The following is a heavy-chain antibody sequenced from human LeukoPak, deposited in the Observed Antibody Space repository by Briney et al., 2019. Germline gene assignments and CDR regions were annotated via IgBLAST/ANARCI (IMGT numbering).Heavy chain of an antibody. CDR2: ISGSGGST. CDR1: GFAFSSYG. V-gene: IGHV3-23*01. Sequence: GGSLRLSRAASGFAFSSYGMSWVRQAPGKGLEWVSAISGSGGSTCYADSVKGRFTISRDNSKNTLYLQMNSLRAEDTAVYYCAKFRIAAAGYDYWGQGTLVTVSS. CDR3: AKFRIAAAGYDY. D-gene: IGHD6-13*01. J-gene: IGHJ4*02.